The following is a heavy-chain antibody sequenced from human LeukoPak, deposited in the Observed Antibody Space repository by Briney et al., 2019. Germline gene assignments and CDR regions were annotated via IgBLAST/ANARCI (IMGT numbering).Heavy chain of an antibody. CDR2: ISYDGSNK. CDR3: ASPTLYYYDSSGYIDY. J-gene: IGHJ4*02. CDR1: GFTFNSYW. D-gene: IGHD3-22*01. V-gene: IGHV3-30*03. Sequence: QPGGSLRLSCAASGFTFNSYWMHWVRQAPGKGLEWVAVISYDGSNKYYADSVKGRFTISRDNSKNTLYLQMNSLRAEDTAVYYCASPTLYYYDSSGYIDYWGQGTLVTVSS.